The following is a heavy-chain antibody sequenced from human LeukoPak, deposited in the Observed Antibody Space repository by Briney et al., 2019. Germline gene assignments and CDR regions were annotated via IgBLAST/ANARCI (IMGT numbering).Heavy chain of an antibody. J-gene: IGHJ5*02. CDR3: ARSYYDFWSGYYPPGWFDP. V-gene: IGHV3-7*03. CDR2: IQQDGSEK. D-gene: IGHD3-3*01. Sequence: GGSLRLSCAASGFTFSSYWMSWVRQAPGKGLEWVANIQQDGSEKYYVDSVKGRFTISRDNAKNSLYLQMNSLRAEDTAVYYCARSYYDFWSGYYPPGWFDPWGQGTLVTVSS. CDR1: GFTFSSYW.